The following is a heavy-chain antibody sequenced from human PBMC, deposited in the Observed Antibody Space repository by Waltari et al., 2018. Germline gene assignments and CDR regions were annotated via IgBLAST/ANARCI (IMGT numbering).Heavy chain of an antibody. Sequence: QVQLQESGPGLMKPSQTLSLTCTVSGGSISSGDYYWSWIRQPPGRGLEWIGYIYYTGRTYYNPSRKSRVAMSVDTSKNQFSLKLSSVTAADTAVYYCARFLTGNYFDYWGQGTLVPVSS. J-gene: IGHJ4*02. CDR3: ARFLTGNYFDY. CDR2: IYYTGRT. D-gene: IGHD1-20*01. V-gene: IGHV4-30-4*08. CDR1: GGSISSGDYY.